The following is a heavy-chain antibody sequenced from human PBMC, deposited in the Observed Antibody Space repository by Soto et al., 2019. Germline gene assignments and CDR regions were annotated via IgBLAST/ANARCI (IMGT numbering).Heavy chain of an antibody. CDR1: GYTFTSYA. D-gene: IGHD2-21*02. V-gene: IGHV1-3*01. J-gene: IGHJ4*02. Sequence: QVQLVQSGAEVKKPGASVKGSCKASGYTFTSYAMHWVRQAPGQRLEWMGGINAGNGNTKYSQKFQGRVTITRDTSASTAYMELSSLRSEDTAVYYCARGPGVTAGPGDYWGQGTLVTVSS. CDR3: ARGPGVTAGPGDY. CDR2: INAGNGNT.